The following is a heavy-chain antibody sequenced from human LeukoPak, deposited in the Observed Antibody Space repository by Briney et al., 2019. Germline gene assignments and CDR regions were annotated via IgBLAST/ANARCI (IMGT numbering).Heavy chain of an antibody. CDR3: ASYTWIHDRSV. CDR2: IYTSGST. CDR1: GGSISSYY. Sequence: SETLSLTCTVSGGSISSYYWSWIRQPAGKGLEWIGRIYTSGSTYYNPSLKSRVTMSVDTSKNQLSLKLSSVTAADTAVYYCASYTWIHDRSVWGQGTTVTVSS. D-gene: IGHD5-18*01. J-gene: IGHJ6*02. V-gene: IGHV4-4*07.